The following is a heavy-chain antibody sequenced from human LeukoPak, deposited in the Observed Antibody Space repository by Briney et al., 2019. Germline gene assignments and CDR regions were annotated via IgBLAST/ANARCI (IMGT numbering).Heavy chain of an antibody. V-gene: IGHV4-34*01. CDR1: GGSFSGYY. D-gene: IGHD3-9*01. CDR3: ARVFRAGVLRYFEVAY. Sequence: SETLSLTCAVYGGSFSGYYWSWIRQPPGKGLEWIGEINHSGSTNYNPSLKSRVTISVDTSKNQFSLKLSSVTAADTAVYYCARVFRAGVLRYFEVAYWGQGTLVTVSS. J-gene: IGHJ4*02. CDR2: INHSGST.